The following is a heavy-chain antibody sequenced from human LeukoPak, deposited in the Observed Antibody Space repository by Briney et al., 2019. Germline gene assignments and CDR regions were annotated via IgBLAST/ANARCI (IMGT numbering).Heavy chain of an antibody. V-gene: IGHV4-38-2*02. CDR3: ARGGRDTSEYYDFWSGSNRLYYYYYMDV. Sequence: SETLSLTCTVSGYSISSGYYWGWIRQPPGKGLEWIGSIYHSGSTYYNPSHKSRVTISVDTSKNQFSLKLSSVTAADTVVYYCARGGRDTSEYYDFWSGSNRLYYYYYMDVWGKGTTVTVSS. D-gene: IGHD3-3*01. CDR1: GYSISSGYY. CDR2: IYHSGST. J-gene: IGHJ6*03.